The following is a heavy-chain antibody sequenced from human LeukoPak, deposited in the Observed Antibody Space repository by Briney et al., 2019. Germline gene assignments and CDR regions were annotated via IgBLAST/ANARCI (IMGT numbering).Heavy chain of an antibody. J-gene: IGHJ3*02. CDR3: ARGDTYYYDSSGYFCAFDI. CDR2: INPNSGGT. V-gene: IGHV1-2*02. Sequence: ASVKVSCKASGYTFTGYYMHWVRQAPGQGLEWMGWINPNSGGTNYAQKFQGRVTITTDESTSTAYMELSSLRSEDTAVYYCARGDTYYYDSSGYFCAFDIWGQGTMVTVSS. CDR1: GYTFTGYY. D-gene: IGHD3-22*01.